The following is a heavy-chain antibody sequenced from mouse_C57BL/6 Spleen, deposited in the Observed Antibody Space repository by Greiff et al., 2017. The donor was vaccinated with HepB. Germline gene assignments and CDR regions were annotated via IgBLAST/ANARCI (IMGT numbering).Heavy chain of an antibody. J-gene: IGHJ4*01. Sequence: EVQLQQSVAELVRPGASVKLSCTASGFNIKNTYMHWVKQRPEQGLEWIGRIDPANGNTKYAPKFQGKAPITADTASNTAYLQLSSLTSEDTAIYYCAGGYYPYYYAMDYWGQGTSVTVSS. CDR1: GFNIKNTY. CDR3: AGGYYPYYYAMDY. D-gene: IGHD2-3*01. CDR2: IDPANGNT. V-gene: IGHV14-3*01.